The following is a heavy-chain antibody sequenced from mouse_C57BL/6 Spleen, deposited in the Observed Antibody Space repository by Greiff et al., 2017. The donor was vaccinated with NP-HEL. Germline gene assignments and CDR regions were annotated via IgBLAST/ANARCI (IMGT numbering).Heavy chain of an antibody. J-gene: IGHJ3*01. D-gene: IGHD2-2*01. Sequence: QVQLQQPGAELVMPGASVKLSCKASGYTFTSYWMHWVKQRPGQGLEWIGEIDPSDSYTNYNQKFKGKSTLTVDKSSSTAYMQLSSLTSEDSAVYYCARNGYDGLFAYWGQGTLVTVSA. V-gene: IGHV1-69*01. CDR2: IDPSDSYT. CDR3: ARNGYDGLFAY. CDR1: GYTFTSYW.